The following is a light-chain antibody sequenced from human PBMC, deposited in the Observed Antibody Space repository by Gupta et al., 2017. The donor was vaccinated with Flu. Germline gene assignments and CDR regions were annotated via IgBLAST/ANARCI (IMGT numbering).Light chain of an antibody. CDR1: QSVSSN. CDR3: QQYKNWPPAFT. J-gene: IGKJ3*01. V-gene: IGKV3-15*01. Sequence: EIVMTQSPATLSVSPGERATLSCRASQSVSSNLAWYQQKPGQAPRLLIYGASTRATGIPARLSSSGSGTEFTLTISSLQSEDFAVYYCQQYKNWPPAFTFGPGTKVDIK. CDR2: GAS.